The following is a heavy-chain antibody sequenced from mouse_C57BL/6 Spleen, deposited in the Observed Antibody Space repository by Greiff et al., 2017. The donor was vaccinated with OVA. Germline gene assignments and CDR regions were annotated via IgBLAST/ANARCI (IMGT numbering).Heavy chain of an antibody. CDR1: GFSLTSYG. D-gene: IGHD2-5*01. CDR3: AKNDYSNYVYFDY. Sequence: VQLQQSGPGLVQPSQSLSITCTVSGFSLTSYGVHWVRQSPGKGLEWLGVIWRGGSTDYNAAFMSRLSITKDNSKSQVFFKMNSLQADDTAIYYCAKNDYSNYVYFDYWGQGTTLTVSS. CDR2: IWRGGST. V-gene: IGHV2-5*01. J-gene: IGHJ2*01.